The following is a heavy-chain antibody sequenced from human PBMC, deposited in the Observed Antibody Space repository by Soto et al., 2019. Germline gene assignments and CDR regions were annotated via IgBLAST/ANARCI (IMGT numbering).Heavy chain of an antibody. CDR1: GGSISSGGYS. J-gene: IGHJ6*02. Sequence: QLQLQESGSGLVKPSQTLSLTCAVSGGSISSGGYSWSWIRQPPGKGLEWIGYIYHSGSTYYNPPLKVRGPLAVDRSKHQFSRKLSSVTAVDTAVYYCAGTGPGRARGYYYGMDVWGQGTTVTVSS. CDR3: AGTGPGRARGYYYGMDV. CDR2: IYHSGST. D-gene: IGHD1-1*01. V-gene: IGHV4-30-2*01.